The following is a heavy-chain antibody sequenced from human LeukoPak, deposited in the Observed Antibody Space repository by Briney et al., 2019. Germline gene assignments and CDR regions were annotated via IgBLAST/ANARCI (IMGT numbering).Heavy chain of an antibody. CDR3: AGVRVVVTAAIDY. V-gene: IGHV3-21*01. CDR1: GFTFSSYA. D-gene: IGHD2-21*02. J-gene: IGHJ4*02. CDR2: ISSSSSYI. Sequence: PGGSLRLSCAASGFTFSSYAMSWVRQAPGKGLEWVSSISSSSSYIYYADSVKGRLTISRDNAKNSLYLQMNSLRAEDTAVYYCAGVRVVVTAAIDYWGQGTLVTVSS.